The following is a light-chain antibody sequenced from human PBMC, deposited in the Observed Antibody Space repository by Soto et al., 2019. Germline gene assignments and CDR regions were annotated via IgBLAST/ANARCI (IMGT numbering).Light chain of an antibody. CDR1: QSVSSNH. V-gene: IGKV3-20*01. CDR2: DAS. CDR3: QQYGNSPVT. J-gene: IGKJ1*01. Sequence: EVVLTQSPGTLSLSPGERATLSCRASQSVSSNHLAWYQQSPGQAPRLLIYDASSRATGIPDRFSGSGSGTDFILTISRLEPEDFAVYYCQQYGNSPVTFGQGTKVDI.